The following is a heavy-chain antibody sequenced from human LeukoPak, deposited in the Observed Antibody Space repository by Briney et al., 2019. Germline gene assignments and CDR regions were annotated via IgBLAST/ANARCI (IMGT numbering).Heavy chain of an antibody. CDR3: AREYCSGGSCYTDY. Sequence: GGSLRLSCAASGFTVSSNYMSWVRQAPGKGLEWVSVIYSGGSTYYADSVKGRFTISRDNSKNTLYLQMNSLRAEDTAVYYCAREYCSGGSCYTDYWGQGTLVTVSS. D-gene: IGHD2-15*01. J-gene: IGHJ4*02. CDR2: IYSGGST. CDR1: GFTVSSNY. V-gene: IGHV3-66*01.